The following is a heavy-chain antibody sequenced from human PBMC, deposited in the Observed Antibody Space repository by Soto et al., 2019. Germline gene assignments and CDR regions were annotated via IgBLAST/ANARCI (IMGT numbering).Heavy chain of an antibody. Sequence: EVQLVESGGGLVQPGGSLRLSCAASGFTFSSYWLHWVRQAPGKGLVWLSRINSDGSSTNYANSVKGRFTISRDNAKSTLYLQLNSVRAEGTAVYYCARKGAVAGFGYWGQGTLVTVSS. CDR3: ARKGAVAGFGY. CDR2: INSDGSST. CDR1: GFTFSSYW. D-gene: IGHD6-19*01. V-gene: IGHV3-74*01. J-gene: IGHJ4*02.